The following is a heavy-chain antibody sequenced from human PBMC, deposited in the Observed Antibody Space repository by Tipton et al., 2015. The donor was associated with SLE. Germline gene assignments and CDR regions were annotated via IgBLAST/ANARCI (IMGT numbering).Heavy chain of an antibody. Sequence: TLSLTCTVSGDSLRGSTYYWGGIRQPPGKGLEWIATFYYSGSTYFNPSLKSRVTISADASTNQFFLKLTSVTAADTAVYYCGRFRSSWSYFDYWSNGTLVSVSP. CDR3: GRFRSSWSYFDY. D-gene: IGHD6-13*01. CDR2: FYYSGST. J-gene: IGHJ4*01. CDR1: GDSLRGSTYY. V-gene: IGHV4-39*07.